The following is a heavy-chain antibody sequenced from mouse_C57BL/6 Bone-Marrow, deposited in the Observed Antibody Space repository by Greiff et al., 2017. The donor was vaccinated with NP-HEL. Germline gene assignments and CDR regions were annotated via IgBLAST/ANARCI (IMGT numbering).Heavy chain of an antibody. V-gene: IGHV1-81*01. J-gene: IGHJ3*01. Sequence: VQLQESGAELARPGASVKLSCKASGYTFTSYGISWVKQRTGQGLEWIGEIYPRSGNTYYNEKFKGKATLTADKSSSTAYMELRSLTSEDSAVYFCARGGDYGSSYDGFAYWGQGTLVTVSA. CDR2: IYPRSGNT. CDR3: ARGGDYGSSYDGFAY. D-gene: IGHD1-1*01. CDR1: GYTFTSYG.